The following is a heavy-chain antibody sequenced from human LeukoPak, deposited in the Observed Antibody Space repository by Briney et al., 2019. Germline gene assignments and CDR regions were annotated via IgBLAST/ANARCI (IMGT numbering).Heavy chain of an antibody. D-gene: IGHD5-12*01. CDR1: GFTFSNAW. CDR3: TTGYSGYDF. CDR2: IKRKTDGGTT. V-gene: IGHV3-15*01. Sequence: GGSLRLSCAASGFTFSNAWMSWVRQAPGKGLEWVGRIKRKTDGGTTDYAAPVKGRFTISRDDSKNTLYLQMNSLKTEDTAVYYCTTGYSGYDFWGQGTLVTVSS. J-gene: IGHJ4*02.